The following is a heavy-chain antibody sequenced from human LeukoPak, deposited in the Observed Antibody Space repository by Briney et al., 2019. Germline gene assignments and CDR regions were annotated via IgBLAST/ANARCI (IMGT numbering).Heavy chain of an antibody. Sequence: ASVKVSCKASGYTFTGYYMHWVRQAPGQGLEWMGRINPNSGGTNYAQKFQGRVTMTRDTSISTAYMELSRRRSDDTAVYYCARDRYYYDSSGQIDYWGQGTLVTVSS. CDR2: INPNSGGT. J-gene: IGHJ4*02. CDR1: GYTFTGYY. CDR3: ARDRYYYDSSGQIDY. D-gene: IGHD3-22*01. V-gene: IGHV1-2*06.